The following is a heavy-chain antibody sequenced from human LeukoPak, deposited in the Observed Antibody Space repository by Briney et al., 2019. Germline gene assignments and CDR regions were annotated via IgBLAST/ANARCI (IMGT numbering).Heavy chain of an antibody. CDR2: ISWNSGSI. CDR3: TKDNMGDYYGSGSYYIDYYFDY. CDR1: GFNFNVYS. J-gene: IGHJ4*02. D-gene: IGHD3-10*01. Sequence: PGGSLRLSCAASGFNFNVYSMTWVRQAPGKGLEWVSGISWNSGSIDYADSVKGRFTISRDNAKNSLYLQMNSLRAEDTALYYCTKDNMGDYYGSGSYYIDYYFDYWGQGTLVTVSS. V-gene: IGHV3-9*01.